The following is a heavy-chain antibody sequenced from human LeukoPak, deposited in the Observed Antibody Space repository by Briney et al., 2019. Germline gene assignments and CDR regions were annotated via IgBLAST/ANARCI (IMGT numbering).Heavy chain of an antibody. CDR1: GFTFSSYA. Sequence: GGSLRLSCAASGFTFSSYAMSWVRQAPGKGLEWVSAISGSGGSTYYADSVKGWFTISRDNYLHMNSLRAEDTAVYYCANSGYYFRFDYWGQGTLATVSS. CDR2: ISGSGGST. J-gene: IGHJ4*02. D-gene: IGHD3-22*01. V-gene: IGHV3-23*01. CDR3: ANSGYYFRFDY.